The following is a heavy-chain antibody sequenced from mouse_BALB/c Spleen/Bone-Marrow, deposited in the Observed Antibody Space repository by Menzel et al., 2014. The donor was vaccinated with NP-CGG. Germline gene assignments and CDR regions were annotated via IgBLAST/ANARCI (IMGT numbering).Heavy chain of an antibody. CDR1: GFSLTSYG. J-gene: IGHJ2*01. Sequence: QVQLQQSGPGLVAPSQSLSITCTVSGFSLTSYGVHWVRQPPGKGLEWLGVIWAGGSTNYNLALMSRLSISKDNSKSQVFLKMNSLQTDDTAMYYCARSHQRTTMIGYWGQGTTLTVSS. CDR3: ARSHQRTTMIGY. CDR2: IWAGGST. V-gene: IGHV2-9*02. D-gene: IGHD2-1*01.